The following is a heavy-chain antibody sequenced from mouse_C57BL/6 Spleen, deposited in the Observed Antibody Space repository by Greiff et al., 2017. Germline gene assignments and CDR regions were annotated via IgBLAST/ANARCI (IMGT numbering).Heavy chain of an antibody. Sequence: VQLVESGPGLVAPSQSLSITCTVSGFSLTSYGVHWVRQPPGKGLEWLVVIWSDGSTTYNSALKSRLSNSKDNSKSQVFLKMNSLQTDDTAMYYCAIHFCSSGPYFDYWGQGTTLTVSS. CDR3: AIHFCSSGPYFDY. D-gene: IGHD3-2*02. V-gene: IGHV2-6-1*01. J-gene: IGHJ2*01. CDR2: IWSDGST. CDR1: GFSLTSYG.